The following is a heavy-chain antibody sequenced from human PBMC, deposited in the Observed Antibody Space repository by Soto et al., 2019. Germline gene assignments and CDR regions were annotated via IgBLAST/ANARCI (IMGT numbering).Heavy chain of an antibody. J-gene: IGHJ4*02. CDR1: GFTFSSYA. V-gene: IGHV3-23*01. Sequence: DVQLLESGGGLVQPEGSLRLSCAASGFTFSSYAMGWVCQGPGKGLEWVAVVSIGGSTHYADSVRGRFTISRDNSNITLSLQMNSLTAEDTAVYFCAKRRGAGGHFDYRGQGALVTVYS. CDR3: AKRRGAGGHFDY. D-gene: IGHD2-15*01. CDR2: VSIGGST.